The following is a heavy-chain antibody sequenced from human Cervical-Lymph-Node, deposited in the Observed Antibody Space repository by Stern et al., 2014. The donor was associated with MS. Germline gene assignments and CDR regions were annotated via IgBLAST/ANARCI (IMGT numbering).Heavy chain of an antibody. CDR1: GAPVSSGGYY. Sequence: QMQLVQSGPGLVKPSQTLSLSCTVSGAPVSSGGYYWTWIRPLPGKGLEWVGYIHHTGATFYNPSLKSRVAISVDTSENQFSLKLTSVTAADTAVYYCAAIGPRMEGACFDIWGQGTMVTVSS. CDR2: IHHTGAT. CDR3: AAIGPRMEGACFDI. V-gene: IGHV4-31*03. D-gene: IGHD2-21*01. J-gene: IGHJ3*02.